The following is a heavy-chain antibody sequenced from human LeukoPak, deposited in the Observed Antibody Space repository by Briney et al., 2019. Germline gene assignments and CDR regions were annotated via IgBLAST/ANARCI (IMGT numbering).Heavy chain of an antibody. D-gene: IGHD6-13*01. CDR3: ARGGLVSDY. J-gene: IGHJ4*02. Sequence: GASVKVSCKASGYTFTSYGITWVRQAPGQGLEWMGWSGTSNANTNYAQKLQGRVTMTTDTSTTTAYMELRSLRSDDTAVYYCARGGLVSDYWSQGTLVIVSS. CDR2: SGTSNANT. V-gene: IGHV1-18*01. CDR1: GYTFTSYG.